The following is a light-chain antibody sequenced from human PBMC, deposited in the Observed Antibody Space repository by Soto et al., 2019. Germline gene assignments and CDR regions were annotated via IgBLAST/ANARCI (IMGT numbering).Light chain of an antibody. Sequence: DIQMTQSPSTLSASVGDRVTITCRASQSISTRLAWYQQKPGKAPNLLIYDVSSLESGVPSRFSGGGSGTEFTLSISSLQPDDFATYCCQQYNSYPRTFGQGTKLEIK. CDR1: QSISTR. V-gene: IGKV1-5*01. J-gene: IGKJ2*01. CDR2: DVS. CDR3: QQYNSYPRT.